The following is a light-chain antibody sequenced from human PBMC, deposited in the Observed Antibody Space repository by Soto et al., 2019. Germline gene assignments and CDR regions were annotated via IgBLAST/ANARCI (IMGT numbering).Light chain of an antibody. CDR2: GSS. Sequence: IVLTQSPGTLSLSPAERVTLSWKASQTVSSSSLAWYKQRPGQAPRLLIRGSSSRATGIPDRFSGRGSGTDFTLTIISLEPEDSEVYYCQQRHIWPITFGQGTRLEIK. CDR1: QTVSSSS. CDR3: QQRHIWPIT. V-gene: IGKV3D-20*02. J-gene: IGKJ5*01.